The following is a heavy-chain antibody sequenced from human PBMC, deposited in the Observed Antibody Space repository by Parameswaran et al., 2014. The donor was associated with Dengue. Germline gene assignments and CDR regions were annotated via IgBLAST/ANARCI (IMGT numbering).Heavy chain of an antibody. CDR3: ARARPGYCSSTSCYGGWFDP. V-gene: IGHV4-34*01. CDR1: GGSFSGYY. D-gene: IGHD2-2*03. CDR2: INHSGST. Sequence: SETLSLTCAVYGGSFSGYYWSWIRQPPGKGLEWIGEINHSGSTNYNPSLKSRVTISVDTSKNQFSLKLSSVTAADTAVYYCARARPGYCSSTSCYGGWFDPWGQGTLVTVSS. J-gene: IGHJ5*02.